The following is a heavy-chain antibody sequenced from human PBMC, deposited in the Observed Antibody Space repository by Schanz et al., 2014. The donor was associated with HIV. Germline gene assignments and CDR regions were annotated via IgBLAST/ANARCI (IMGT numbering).Heavy chain of an antibody. D-gene: IGHD4-4*01. CDR2: ISAYNGNT. CDR1: GYTFTNYG. J-gene: IGHJ6*02. CDR3: ARDKTVATWAYYYGMDV. V-gene: IGHV1-18*01. Sequence: QVQLVQSGTEVKKPGASVKVSCKTSGYTFTNYGVTWVRQAPGQGLEWMGWISAYNGNTNYAQKLQGRVTMTTDTSTNTAYMELRSLRSDDTAVYYCARDKTVATWAYYYGMDVWGQGTTVTVSS.